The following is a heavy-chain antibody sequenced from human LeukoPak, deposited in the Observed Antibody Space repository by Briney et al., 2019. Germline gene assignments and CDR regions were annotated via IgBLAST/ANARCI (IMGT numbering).Heavy chain of an antibody. CDR3: ARWYYYDSSGYPFFRSPRGDAFDI. CDR1: GYTFTSYG. J-gene: IGHJ3*02. CDR2: ISAYNGNT. Sequence: GSSVKVSCKASGYTFTSYGISWVRQAPGQGLEWMGWISAYNGNTNYAQKLQGRVAMTTDTSTSTAYMELRSLRSDDTAVYYCARWYYYDSSGYPFFRSPRGDAFDIWGQGTMATVSS. V-gene: IGHV1-18*01. D-gene: IGHD3-22*01.